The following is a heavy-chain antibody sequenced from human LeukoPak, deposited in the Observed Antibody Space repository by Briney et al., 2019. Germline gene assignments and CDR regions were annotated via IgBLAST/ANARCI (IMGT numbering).Heavy chain of an antibody. D-gene: IGHD6-19*01. Sequence: ASVKVSCKASGYTFTTYGVTWVRQAPGQGLEWMGWISPYKGDTNYAQNLQGRVTLTTDTSTSTAYMELRSLRSDDTAVYYCARDGAVAAVFDYWGQGTLVTVSS. CDR1: GYTFTTYG. J-gene: IGHJ4*02. CDR2: ISPYKGDT. CDR3: ARDGAVAAVFDY. V-gene: IGHV1-18*01.